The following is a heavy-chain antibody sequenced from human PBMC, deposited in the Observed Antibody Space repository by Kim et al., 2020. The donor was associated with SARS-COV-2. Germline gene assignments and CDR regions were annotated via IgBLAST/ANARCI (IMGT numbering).Heavy chain of an antibody. V-gene: IGHV4-39*07. CDR2: IYYSGST. CDR1: GGSISSSSYY. Sequence: SETLSLTCTVSGGSISSSSYYWGWIRQPPGKGLEWIGSIYYSGSTYYNPSLKSRVTISVDTSKNQFSLKLSSVTAADTAVYYCARAWGQWYPHWYFGLWGRGTPVPVSS. CDR3: ARAWGQWYPHWYFGL. J-gene: IGHJ2*01. D-gene: IGHD2-8*01.